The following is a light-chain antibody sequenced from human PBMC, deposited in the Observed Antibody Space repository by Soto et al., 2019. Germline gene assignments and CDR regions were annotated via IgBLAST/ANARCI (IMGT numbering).Light chain of an antibody. CDR1: QAVPNN. Sequence: DIHLTQSPSFLSASVGDRVTITCRPSQAVPNNMAWYQQKPGKPPKLLIYEGPTLHSGVPSRFSGRKSGTQFTLTIDSLQPEDFATYYCQQVKTYPRTFGGGTKVEIK. CDR3: QQVKTYPRT. V-gene: IGKV1-9*01. CDR2: EGP. J-gene: IGKJ4*01.